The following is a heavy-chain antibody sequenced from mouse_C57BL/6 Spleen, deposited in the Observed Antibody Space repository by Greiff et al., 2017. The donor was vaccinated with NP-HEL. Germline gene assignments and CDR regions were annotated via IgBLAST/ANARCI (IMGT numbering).Heavy chain of an antibody. CDR2: INPSSGYT. CDR3: ARWRETWFAY. J-gene: IGHJ3*01. V-gene: IGHV1-4*01. CDR1: GYTFTSYT. Sequence: VQLQQPGAELARPGASVKMSCKASGYTFTSYTMHWVKQRPGQGLEWIGYINPSSGYTKYNQKFKDKATLTADKSSSTAYMQLSSLTSEDSAVYYCARWRETWFAYWGQGTLVTVSA.